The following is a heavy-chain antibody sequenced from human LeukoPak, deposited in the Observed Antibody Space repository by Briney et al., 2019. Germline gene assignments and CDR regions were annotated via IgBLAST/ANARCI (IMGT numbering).Heavy chain of an antibody. Sequence: ASVNVSCKASRYTFTGYYMHWVRQAPGQGLEWMGWINPNSGGTNYAQKFQGRVTMTRDTSISTAYMELSRLRSDDTAVYYCASPDTANWGFGDAFDIWGQGTMVTVSS. J-gene: IGHJ3*02. V-gene: IGHV1-2*02. CDR2: INPNSGGT. CDR1: RYTFTGYY. D-gene: IGHD5-18*01. CDR3: ASPDTANWGFGDAFDI.